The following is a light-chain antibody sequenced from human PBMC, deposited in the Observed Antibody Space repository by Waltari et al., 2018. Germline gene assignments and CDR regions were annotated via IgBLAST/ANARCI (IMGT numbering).Light chain of an antibody. J-gene: IGLJ1*01. CDR3: CSYAGFYSYYV. CDR2: DVT. CDR1: SSEICNYHY. V-gene: IGLV2-11*01. Sequence: SALTQPRSVSGSHGQSVTISCTGTSSEICNYHYVSWYQHHPGKAPRLMIYDVTKRPSGVPARFSGSKSGNTASLTISGLQAEDEADYYCCSYAGFYSYYVFGTGTKATVL.